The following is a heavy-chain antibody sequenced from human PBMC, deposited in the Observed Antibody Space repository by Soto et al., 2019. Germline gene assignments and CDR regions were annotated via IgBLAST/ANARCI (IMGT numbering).Heavy chain of an antibody. CDR3: AHHPYDYISP. J-gene: IGHJ5*02. CDR2: IYWDDDK. D-gene: IGHD3-16*01. CDR1: GFSLSTSGVG. V-gene: IGHV2-5*02. Sequence: QITLKESGPTLVKPTQTLTLTCTFSGFSLSTSGVGVGWIRQPPGKALEWLALIYWDDDKRYSPSLKSRLAITKDTPKNQVVLTMTNMDPMDTATYYCAHHPYDYISPWGHGTLVIVSS.